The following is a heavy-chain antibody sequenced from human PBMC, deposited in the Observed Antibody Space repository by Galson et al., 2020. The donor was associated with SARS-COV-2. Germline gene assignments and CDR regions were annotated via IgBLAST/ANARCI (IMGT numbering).Heavy chain of an antibody. D-gene: IGHD6-13*01. CDR3: AKGIAAGYYYYGMDV. J-gene: IGHJ6*02. V-gene: IGHV3-30*18. CDR1: GFTFSSYG. CDR2: ISYDGSNK. Sequence: TGGSLRLSCAASGFTFSSYGMHWVRQAPGKGLEWVAVISYDGSNKYYADSVKGRFTISRDNSKNTLYLQMNSLRAEDTAVYYCAKGIAAGYYYYGMDVWGQGTTVTVSS.